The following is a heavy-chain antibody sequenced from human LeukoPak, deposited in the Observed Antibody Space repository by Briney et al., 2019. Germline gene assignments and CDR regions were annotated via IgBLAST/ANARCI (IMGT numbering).Heavy chain of an antibody. V-gene: IGHV3-30*03. CDR2: ISYDGSNK. CDR1: GFTFSSYV. D-gene: IGHD3-9*01. Sequence: GGSLRLSCAASGFTFSSYVMHWVRQAPGKGLEWVAFISYDGSNKYYADSVKGRCTISRDNSKNTVYLQMNSLRAEDTAVYYCARDKRLTGYSNWFDPWGQGTLVTVSS. CDR3: ARDKRLTGYSNWFDP. J-gene: IGHJ5*02.